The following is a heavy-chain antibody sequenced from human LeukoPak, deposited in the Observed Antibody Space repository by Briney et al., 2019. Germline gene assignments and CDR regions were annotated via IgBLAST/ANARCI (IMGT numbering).Heavy chain of an antibody. CDR3: AKDLTGVNYCLDQ. CDR2: ISNDGSNK. Sequence: PGESLRLSCAASGVTFSSYGMHWVRQAPGKGLEWVAVISNDGSNKHYADSVKGRFTISRDNSKNTLYLQMNSLRAEDTAVYYCAKDLTGVNYCLDQWGQGTLVTVSS. D-gene: IGHD1-7*01. CDR1: GVTFSSYG. J-gene: IGHJ4*02. V-gene: IGHV3-30*18.